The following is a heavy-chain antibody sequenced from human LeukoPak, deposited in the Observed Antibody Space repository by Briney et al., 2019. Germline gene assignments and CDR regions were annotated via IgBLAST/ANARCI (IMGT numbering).Heavy chain of an antibody. Sequence: GGSLRLSCAASGFTFSTYEMNWVRQPPGKGLECVSYISRGGGTIFYAPSVKGRFTISRDNAKDSLYLQMSSLRAEDTAVYYCARPYYYGSGSSYFDYWGQGTLVTVSS. CDR2: ISRGGGTI. CDR3: ARPYYYGSGSSYFDY. V-gene: IGHV3-48*03. D-gene: IGHD3-10*01. J-gene: IGHJ4*02. CDR1: GFTFSTYE.